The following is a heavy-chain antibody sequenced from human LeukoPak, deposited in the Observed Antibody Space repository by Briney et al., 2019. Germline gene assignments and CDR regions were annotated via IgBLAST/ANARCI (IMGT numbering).Heavy chain of an antibody. V-gene: IGHV3-21*01. CDR1: GFTFSSYS. CDR2: ISSSSSYI. CDR3: AREDYGDPIYYYYMDV. J-gene: IGHJ6*03. Sequence: GGSLRLSCAGSGFTFSSYSMNWVRQAPGKGLEWVSSISSSSSYIYYADSVKGRFTISRDNAKNSLHLQMNSLRAEDTAVYYCAREDYGDPIYYYYMDVWGKGTTVTVSS. D-gene: IGHD4-17*01.